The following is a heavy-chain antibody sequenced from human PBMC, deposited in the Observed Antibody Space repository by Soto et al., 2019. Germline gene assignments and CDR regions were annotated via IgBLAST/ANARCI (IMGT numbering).Heavy chain of an antibody. CDR1: GGTFSSYA. V-gene: IGHV1-69*06. CDR2: IIPIFGTA. Sequence: SVKVSCKASGGTFSSYAISWVRQAPGQGLEWMGGIIPIFGTANYAQKFQGRVTITADKSTSTAYMELSSLRSEDTAVYYCARAVSSGSLEPLHYGMDVWGQGTTVTVSS. D-gene: IGHD3-3*01. CDR3: ARAVSSGSLEPLHYGMDV. J-gene: IGHJ6*02.